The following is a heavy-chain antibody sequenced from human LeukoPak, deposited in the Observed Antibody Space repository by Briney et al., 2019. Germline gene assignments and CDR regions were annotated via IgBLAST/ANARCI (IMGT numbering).Heavy chain of an antibody. V-gene: IGHV4-38-2*02. CDR2: IYHSGST. J-gene: IGHJ4*02. CDR3: ARIRGYNWNYGDY. Sequence: SETLSLTCTVSGYSISSGYYWGWIRQPPGKGLEWIGSIYHSGSTYYNPSLKSRVTISVDTSKNQFSLKLSSVTAADTAVYYCARIRGYNWNYGDYWGQGTLVTVSS. D-gene: IGHD1-7*01. CDR1: GYSISSGYY.